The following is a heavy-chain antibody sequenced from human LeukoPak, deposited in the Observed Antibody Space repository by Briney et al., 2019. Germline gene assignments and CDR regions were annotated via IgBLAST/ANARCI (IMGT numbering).Heavy chain of an antibody. J-gene: IGHJ3*01. Sequence: KPSETLSLTCTVSGGSVSSGSYHWSWIRQPPGKGLEWIGYIYYSESTNYNPSLKSRVTISVDTSKNQFSLKLSSVTAADTAVYYCARVPGGGTAANWGQGTMVTVSS. CDR2: IYYSEST. CDR3: ARVPGGGTAAN. CDR1: GGSVSSGSYH. D-gene: IGHD1-7*01. V-gene: IGHV4-61*01.